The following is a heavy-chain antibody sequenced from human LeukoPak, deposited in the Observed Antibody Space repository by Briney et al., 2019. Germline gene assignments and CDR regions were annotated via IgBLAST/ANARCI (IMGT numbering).Heavy chain of an antibody. J-gene: IGHJ5*02. CDR2: IRSNGGDT. Sequence: PGGSLRLSCAASGFTFREYSMSWVRQAPGKGLEWVSNIRSNGGDTYYTDSVKGRFTISRDNSKNTLYREMNSLRAGDTAVYYCAKGGYTTWFDPWGQGTLVTVSS. CDR1: GFTFREYS. D-gene: IGHD2-15*01. CDR3: AKGGYTTWFDP. V-gene: IGHV3-23*01.